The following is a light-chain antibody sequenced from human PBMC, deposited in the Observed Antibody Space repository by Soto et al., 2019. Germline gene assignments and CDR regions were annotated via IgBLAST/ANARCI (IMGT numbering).Light chain of an antibody. V-gene: IGKV3-15*01. CDR3: QQYNTWPTWT. J-gene: IGKJ1*01. Sequence: EIVMTQSPATLSVSPGERATLSCRASQSVSSNLAWYQQKPGQAPRLLIYGASTRATGIPARFSGSGSGTEFTLTISSLQSEDFAVYYCQQYNTWPTWTFGQGTQVDSK. CDR2: GAS. CDR1: QSVSSN.